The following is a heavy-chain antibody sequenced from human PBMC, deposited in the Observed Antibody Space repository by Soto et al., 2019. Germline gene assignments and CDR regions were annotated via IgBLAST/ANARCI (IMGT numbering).Heavy chain of an antibody. V-gene: IGHV3-9*03. D-gene: IGHD4-17*01. CDR2: IRWNGGSI. J-gene: IGHJ2*01. CDR1: GFTFGDYA. Sequence: EVQLVESGGGLVQPGRSLRLSCAASGFTFGDYAMHWVRQAPGKGLEWVSGIRWNGGSIGYADSVKGRFTISRDNAKNILCQQLHSLRSEEMALYCCAKGGRGNDYGDSGSFDLWGRGTLVTVSS. CDR3: AKGGRGNDYGDSGSFDL.